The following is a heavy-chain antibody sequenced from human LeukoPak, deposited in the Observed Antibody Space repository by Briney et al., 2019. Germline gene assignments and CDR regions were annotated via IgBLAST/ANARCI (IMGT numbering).Heavy chain of an antibody. CDR2: LYSAGST. J-gene: IGHJ6*03. CDR1: EFSVKYNY. CDR3: AKVGECSSTSCYTTYYYYMDV. Sequence: GGSLRLSCAASEFSVKYNYMTWVRQAPGKGLEWVSLLYSAGSTNYADSVKGRFTISRDDSKNTVYLQMNSLRAEDTAVYYCAKVGECSSTSCYTTYYYYMDVWGKGTTVTVSS. D-gene: IGHD2-2*02. V-gene: IGHV3-53*01.